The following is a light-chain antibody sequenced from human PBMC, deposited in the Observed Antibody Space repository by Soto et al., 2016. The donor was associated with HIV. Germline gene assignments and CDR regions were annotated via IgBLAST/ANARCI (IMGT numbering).Light chain of an antibody. V-gene: IGKV1-5*03. CDR1: QGINSY. CDR2: RAS. CDR3: QQYNSFPWT. J-gene: IGKJ1*01. Sequence: DIQMTQSPSTLSASVGDRVTITCRAGQGINSYLAWYQQKPGKAPNLLIYRASNLESGVPSRFSGSGSGTEFTLTISSLQPDDFATYYCQQYNSFPWTFGQGTKVDIK.